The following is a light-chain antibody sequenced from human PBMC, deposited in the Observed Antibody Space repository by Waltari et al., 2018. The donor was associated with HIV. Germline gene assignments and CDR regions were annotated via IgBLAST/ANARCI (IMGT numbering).Light chain of an antibody. Sequence: QSALTQPPSASGSPGQSVTISCTGTSSDVGGYDFVSWYQQHPGKVPKLILYEVSKRPSGVPDRFSGSKSGNTASLTVSGLQADDEADYYCSSYAGSNLLFVFGTGTRVTVL. CDR2: EVS. V-gene: IGLV2-8*01. CDR1: SSDVGGYDF. CDR3: SSYAGSNLLFV. J-gene: IGLJ1*01.